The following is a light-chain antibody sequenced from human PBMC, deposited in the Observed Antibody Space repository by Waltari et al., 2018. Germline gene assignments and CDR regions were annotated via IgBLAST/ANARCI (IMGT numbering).Light chain of an antibody. V-gene: IGKV1-39*01. Sequence: DIQMTQSPSSLSASVGDRVPISCRASQSIRKSLKWYQQNPGRVPKLLNHAASRLHVGVPSRFSGGGSGTDFSCNIRGLQSEDFATYYCQQTYSTVWTFGQGTRVE. CDR3: QQTYSTVWT. CDR1: QSIRKS. CDR2: AAS. J-gene: IGKJ1*01.